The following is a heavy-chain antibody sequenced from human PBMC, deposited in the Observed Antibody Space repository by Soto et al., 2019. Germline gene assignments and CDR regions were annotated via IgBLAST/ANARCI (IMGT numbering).Heavy chain of an antibody. V-gene: IGHV3-23*01. CDR3: AKCRYCYGSGHYYFDY. CDR1: GFTFSSYA. CDR2: ISGSGGST. D-gene: IGHD3-10*01. Sequence: EVQLLESGGGLVQPGGSLRLSCAASGFTFSSYAMSWVRQAPGKGLEWVSAISGSGGSTYYADSVKGRFTISRDNSKNTLYLQMNSLRAEDTAVYYCAKCRYCYGSGHYYFDYWGQGTLVTVSS. J-gene: IGHJ4*02.